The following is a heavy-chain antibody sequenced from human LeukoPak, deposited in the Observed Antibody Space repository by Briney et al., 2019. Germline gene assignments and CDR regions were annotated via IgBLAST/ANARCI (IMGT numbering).Heavy chain of an antibody. CDR3: ARAGYSYGYFDY. CDR1: GGSISTYY. Sequence: SETLSLTCTVSGGSISTYYWNWIRQPPGKGLEWIGYIYHTGSTIYNPSLKSRVTISVDTSKNQFSLKLRSVTAADTAVYYCARAGYSYGYFDYWGQGTLVTVSS. J-gene: IGHJ4*02. D-gene: IGHD5-18*01. CDR2: IYHTGST. V-gene: IGHV4-59*08.